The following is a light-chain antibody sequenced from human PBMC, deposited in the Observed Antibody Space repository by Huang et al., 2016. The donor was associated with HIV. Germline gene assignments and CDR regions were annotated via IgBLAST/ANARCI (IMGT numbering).Light chain of an antibody. CDR3: QQRSNWPPLT. CDR2: DAS. V-gene: IGKV3-11*01. J-gene: IGKJ4*01. Sequence: EIVLTQSPATLSLSPGERATLSCRASQSVSSYLAWYQQKPGQAPRLLIYDASNRATGIPARFSGSRSGTDFTLTISGLEPEDFAVYYCQQRSNWPPLTFGGGTKVE. CDR1: QSVSSY.